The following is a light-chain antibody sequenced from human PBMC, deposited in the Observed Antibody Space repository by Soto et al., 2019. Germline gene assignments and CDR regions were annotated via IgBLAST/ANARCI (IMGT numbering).Light chain of an antibody. J-gene: IGLJ1*01. V-gene: IGLV1-44*01. CDR3: AEWDDSLNASYV. CDR1: SSNIGSNT. Sequence: QSVLTQPPSASGTPGQRVTISCSGSSSNIGSNTVNWYQQPPGTAPKLLIYSNNQRPSGVPDRFSGSKSGTSASLAISLLQSEVEADYYCAEWDDSLNASYVFGTGTKVTV. CDR2: SNN.